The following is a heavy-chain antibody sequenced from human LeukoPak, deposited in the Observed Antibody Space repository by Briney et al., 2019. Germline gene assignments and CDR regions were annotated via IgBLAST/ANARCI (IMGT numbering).Heavy chain of an antibody. D-gene: IGHD3-3*01. CDR2: IWYDGSNK. J-gene: IGHJ6*02. CDR3: ARDSKYYDFWSGYPPIYYYYGMDV. CDR1: GFTFISYG. Sequence: GRSLRLSCAASGFTFISYGMHWVRQAPGKGLEWVAVIWYDGSNKYYADSVKGRFTISRDNSKNTLYLQMNSLRAEDTAVYYCARDSKYYDFWSGYPPIYYYYGMDVWGQGTTVTVSS. V-gene: IGHV3-33*01.